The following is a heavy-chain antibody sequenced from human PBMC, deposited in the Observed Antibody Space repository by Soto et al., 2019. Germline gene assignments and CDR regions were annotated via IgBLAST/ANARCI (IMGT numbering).Heavy chain of an antibody. CDR2: MNPNSGNT. CDR1: GYTFTSYD. D-gene: IGHD5-12*01. V-gene: IGHV1-8*01. J-gene: IGHJ4*02. CDR3: ARDLNSGYDYLGPFDY. Sequence: ASVKVSCKASGYTFTSYDINWVRQATGQGLEWMGWMNPNSGNTGYAQKFQGRVTITRDTSASTAYMELSSLRSEDTAVYYCARDLNSGYDYLGPFDYWGQGTQVTVS.